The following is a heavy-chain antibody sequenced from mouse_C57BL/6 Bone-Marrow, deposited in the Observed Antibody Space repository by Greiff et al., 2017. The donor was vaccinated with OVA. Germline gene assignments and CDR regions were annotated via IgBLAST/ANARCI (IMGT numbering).Heavy chain of an antibody. CDR2: IYWDDDK. V-gene: IGHV8-12*01. Sequence: QVTLKESGPGILQSSQTLSLTCSFSGFSLSTSGMGVSWIRQPSGKGLEWLAHIYWDDDKRYNPSLKSRLTISKDTSRNQVFLKITSVDTADTATYDCARDYYGSSWDYFDYWGQGTTLTVSS. J-gene: IGHJ2*01. CDR1: GFSLSTSGMG. CDR3: ARDYYGSSWDYFDY. D-gene: IGHD1-1*01.